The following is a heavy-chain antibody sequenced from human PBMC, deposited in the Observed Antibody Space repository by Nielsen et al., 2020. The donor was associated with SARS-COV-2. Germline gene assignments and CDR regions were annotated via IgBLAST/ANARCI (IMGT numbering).Heavy chain of an antibody. CDR1: GGSFSSGSYY. V-gene: IGHV4-61*01. D-gene: IGHD3-3*01. CDR3: ARGGLRSGFRAFDI. Sequence: SETLSLTCTVSGGSFSSGSYYWSRLPQPPGKGLEWIGYIYYSGSTNYNPSLKSRVTISVDTTKNQFSLKLSSVTAADTAVYYCARGGLRSGFRAFDIWGQGTMVTVSS. CDR2: IYYSGST. J-gene: IGHJ3*02.